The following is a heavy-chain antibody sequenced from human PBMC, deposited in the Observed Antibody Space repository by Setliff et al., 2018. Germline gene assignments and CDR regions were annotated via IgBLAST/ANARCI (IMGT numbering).Heavy chain of an antibody. D-gene: IGHD3-22*01. J-gene: IGHJ2*01. CDR1: GYNFLDYW. CDR3: ARRRRFDSGGPRSPWYFDL. Sequence: GESLKISCKASGYNFLDYWIGWVRQMHGKGLEWMGIIYPDDSDTRYSPSVQGPFTISADKSISTAYLQWSSLKASDTAFYYCARRRRFDSGGPRSPWYFDLWGRGTLVTVSS. CDR2: IYPDDSDT. V-gene: IGHV5-51*01.